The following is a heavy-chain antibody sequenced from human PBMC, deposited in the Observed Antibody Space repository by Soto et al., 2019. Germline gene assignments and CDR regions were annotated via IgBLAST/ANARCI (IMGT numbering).Heavy chain of an antibody. V-gene: IGHV5-51*01. Sequence: GASLKISCTATGYTFISSWIAWLRQKSGKGPEWMGIIYPGASETRYSPSFQGQVTISADKSISTAYLQWSSLKASDTAMYYCGRLYGTYFTSWGQGTLVTVSS. CDR3: GRLYGTYFTS. CDR1: GYTFISSW. D-gene: IGHD2-2*02. J-gene: IGHJ4*02. CDR2: IYPGASET.